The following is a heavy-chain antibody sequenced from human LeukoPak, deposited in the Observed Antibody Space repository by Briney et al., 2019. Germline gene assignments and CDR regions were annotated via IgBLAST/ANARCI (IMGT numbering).Heavy chain of an antibody. CDR2: TYYRSKWYN. V-gene: IGHV6-1*01. J-gene: IGHJ4*02. Sequence: SQTLSLTCVISGDSVSSNGATWIWTRQSPSRGLEWLGRTYYRSKWYNDYGLSVKSRITVNPDTSKNQFSLQLNSVTPEDTAVYYCARAPHGSGCDYWSQGTLVTVSS. CDR3: ARAPHGSGCDY. CDR1: GDSVSSNGAT. D-gene: IGHD6-19*01.